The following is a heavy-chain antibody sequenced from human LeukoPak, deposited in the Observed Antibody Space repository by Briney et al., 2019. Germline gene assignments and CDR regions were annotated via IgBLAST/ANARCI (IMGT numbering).Heavy chain of an antibody. Sequence: ASVKVSCKASGYTFTSYYMHWARQAPGQGLEWMGIINPSGGSTSYAQKFQGRVTMTRDMSTSTVYMELSNLRSEDTAVYYCARERDIVVVPAAPTPLLYWGQGTLVTVSS. J-gene: IGHJ4*02. D-gene: IGHD2-2*01. CDR1: GYTFTSYY. V-gene: IGHV1-46*01. CDR2: INPSGGST. CDR3: ARERDIVVVPAAPTPLLY.